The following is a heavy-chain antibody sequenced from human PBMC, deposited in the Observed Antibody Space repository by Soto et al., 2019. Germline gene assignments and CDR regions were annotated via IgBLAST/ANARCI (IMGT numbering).Heavy chain of an antibody. J-gene: IGHJ4*02. CDR3: ALRGSRLSVAVAAFDY. CDR1: SGSISTSGYY. Sequence: QLHLQESGPGLVKPSETLSLTCSVSSGSISTSGYYWGWIRQPPGMGLEWIGRNSYSGSTYYNPSLTSRLTISVDTHDHHLFLNLTSVTAPDTAVYFCALRGSRLSVAVAAFDYWSQGTLVTVSS. CDR2: NSYSGST. V-gene: IGHV4-39*02. D-gene: IGHD6-19*01.